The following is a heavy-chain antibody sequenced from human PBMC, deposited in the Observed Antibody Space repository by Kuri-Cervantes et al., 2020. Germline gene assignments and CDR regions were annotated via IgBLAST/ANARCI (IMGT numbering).Heavy chain of an antibody. CDR2: IIPIFGTA. V-gene: IGHV1-69*05. CDR3: ARVRCSGGVCYSELDY. J-gene: IGHJ4*02. CDR1: GGTFSSYA. Sequence: SVKVSCKASGGTFSSYAISWVRQAPGQGLEWMGGIIPIFGTANYAQKFQGRVTITTDESTSTAYMELSTLRSDDTAVYYCARVRCSGGVCYSELDYWGQGTLVTVS. D-gene: IGHD2-15*01.